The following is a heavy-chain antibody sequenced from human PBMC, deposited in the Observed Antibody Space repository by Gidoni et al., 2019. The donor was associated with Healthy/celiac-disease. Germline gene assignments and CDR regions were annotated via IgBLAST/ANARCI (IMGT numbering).Heavy chain of an antibody. CDR3: ARDEGGGI. J-gene: IGHJ3*02. V-gene: IGHV4-59*01. D-gene: IGHD3-16*01. CDR1: GGSISSYY. Sequence: QVQLQESGPGLVKPSETLSLTCTVSGGSISSYYWSWIRQPPGKGLEWIGYIYYSGSTNYTPSRKSRVTISVDTSKTQFSLKLSSVTAADTAVYYWARDEGGGIWGQGTMVTVSS. CDR2: IYYSGST.